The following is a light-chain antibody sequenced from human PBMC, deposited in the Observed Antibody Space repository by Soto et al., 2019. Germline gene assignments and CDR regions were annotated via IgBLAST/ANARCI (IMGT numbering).Light chain of an antibody. Sequence: IQLTQSPSSLSASVGDRVTITCRASQGISSYLAWYQQKPGKAPKLLIYAASTLQSGVPSRFSGSGSGTDFTLTISSLQPEGFATYYCQQLNSFGGGTEVEIK. CDR3: QQLNS. CDR1: QGISSY. V-gene: IGKV1-9*01. CDR2: AAS. J-gene: IGKJ4*01.